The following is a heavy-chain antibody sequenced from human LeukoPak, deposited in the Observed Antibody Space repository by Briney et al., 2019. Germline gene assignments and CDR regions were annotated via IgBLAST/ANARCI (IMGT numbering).Heavy chain of an antibody. CDR1: GFGFSSYA. CDR3: AKVRLLGALDDAFDV. CDR2: IRLDGSHH. J-gene: IGHJ3*01. D-gene: IGHD3-16*01. V-gene: IGHV3-30*02. Sequence: SGGSLRLSCAASGFGFSSYAMHWVRQAPGKGLEWVAFIRLDGSHHYHGDSVKGRFTISRDNSKNTLYLEMTSLRPEDTAVYYCAKVRLLGALDDAFDVWGQGTMVTV.